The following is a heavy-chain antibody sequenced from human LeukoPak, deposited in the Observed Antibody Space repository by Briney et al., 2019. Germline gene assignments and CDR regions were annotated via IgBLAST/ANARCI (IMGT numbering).Heavy chain of an antibody. CDR1: GFTFSSYG. CDR2: IRYDGSNK. D-gene: IGHD3-10*01. J-gene: IGHJ4*02. Sequence: GGSLRLXCAASGFTFSSYGMHWVRRAPGKGLEWVAFIRYDGSNKYYADSVKGRFTISRDNSKNTLYLQMNSLRAEDTAVYYCAKDRGHYYGSGSSPPYFDYWGQGTLVTVSS. CDR3: AKDRGHYYGSGSSPPYFDY. V-gene: IGHV3-30*02.